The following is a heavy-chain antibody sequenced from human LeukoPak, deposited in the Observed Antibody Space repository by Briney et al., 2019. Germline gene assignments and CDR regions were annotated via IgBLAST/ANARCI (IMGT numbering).Heavy chain of an antibody. CDR3: ARGGNAFDI. CDR1: GASISSYY. J-gene: IGHJ3*02. CDR2: IYYSGST. V-gene: IGHV4-59*06. D-gene: IGHD1-26*01. Sequence: SETLSLTCTVSGASISSYYWNWIRQHPGKGLEWIGYIYYSGSTYYNPSLKSRVTISVDTSKNQFSLKLSSVTAADTAVYYCARGGNAFDIGGQGTMVTVSS.